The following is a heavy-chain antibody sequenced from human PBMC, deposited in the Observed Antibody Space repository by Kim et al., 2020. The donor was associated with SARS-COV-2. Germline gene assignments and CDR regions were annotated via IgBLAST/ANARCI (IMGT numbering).Heavy chain of an antibody. J-gene: IGHJ4*02. D-gene: IGHD1-26*01. CDR2: TEK. CDR3: ARGRSSFDY. Sequence: TEKYYMDLVKGRFTTSRDNAKNSLFLQMDNLRVDDAAVYYCARGRSSFDYWGRGTLLTVSA. V-gene: IGHV3-7*01.